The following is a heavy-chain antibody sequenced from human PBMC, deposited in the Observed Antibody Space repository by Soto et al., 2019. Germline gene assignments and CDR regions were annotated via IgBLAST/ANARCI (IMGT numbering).Heavy chain of an antibody. Sequence: GGALRLSCAASGFKFRNYAMSWFRQAPWKGLEWVSLISATGGGTYYADSVKGRFTISRDNSHNTLYLQVHSLTAEDTAVYYCAKDRRAGGNAAFYFDFWGQGAQVTVSS. J-gene: IGHJ4*02. V-gene: IGHV3-23*01. D-gene: IGHD3-16*01. CDR3: AKDRRAGGNAAFYFDF. CDR2: ISATGGGT. CDR1: GFKFRNYA.